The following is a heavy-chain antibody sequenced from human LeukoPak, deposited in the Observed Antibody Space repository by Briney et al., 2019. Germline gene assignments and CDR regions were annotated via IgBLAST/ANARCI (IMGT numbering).Heavy chain of an antibody. D-gene: IGHD2-15*01. CDR1: GGTFSSYA. Sequence: ASVKVSCKASGGTFSSYAISWVRQAPGQGLEWMGWTSAYNGNTNYAQNLRGRVTMIIDRSTSTVYMELRSLRSDDTAVYYCARDATDAAYTPMNDYWGQGTLVTASS. CDR2: TSAYNGNT. CDR3: ARDATDAAYTPMNDY. V-gene: IGHV1-18*01. J-gene: IGHJ4*02.